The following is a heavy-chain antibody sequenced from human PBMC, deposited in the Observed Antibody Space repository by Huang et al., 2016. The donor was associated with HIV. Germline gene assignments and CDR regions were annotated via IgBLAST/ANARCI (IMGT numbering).Heavy chain of an antibody. CDR2: SIPILGTT. Sequence: QVQLVQSGAEVKKSGSSVKVSCKVSGDTFSSFGFTWVRQAPGQGLEWMGGSIPILGTTTYAQKFQGRVTITADDFTSTVHMDLSRLRSGDTAVYYCAREFEYSSSDYAFDIWGQGTMVTVSS. J-gene: IGHJ3*02. CDR3: AREFEYSSSDYAFDI. CDR1: GDTFSSFG. D-gene: IGHD6-6*01. V-gene: IGHV1-69*01.